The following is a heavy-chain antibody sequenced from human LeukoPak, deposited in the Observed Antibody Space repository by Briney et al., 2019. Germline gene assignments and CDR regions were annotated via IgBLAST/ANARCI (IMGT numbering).Heavy chain of an antibody. V-gene: IGHV4-30-4*01. D-gene: IGHD5-18*01. CDR3: ARDRAMDNFDY. J-gene: IGHJ4*02. CDR2: IYYSGST. Sequence: SETLSLTCTLSGGSLSSGDYYWSWTRQPPGKGLEWIGYIYYSGSTYYNPSLKSPVTISVDTSKNQFSLKLSSVTAADTAVYYCARDRAMDNFDYWGQGTLVTVSS. CDR1: GGSLSSGDYY.